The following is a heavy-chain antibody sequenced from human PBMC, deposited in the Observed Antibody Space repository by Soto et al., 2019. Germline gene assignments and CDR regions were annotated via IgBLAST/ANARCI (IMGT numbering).Heavy chain of an antibody. J-gene: IGHJ4*02. CDR1: GYTFTSYH. Sequence: ASVKVSCKASGYTFTSYHMHWVRQAPGQGPEWMGIINPSGGSASYAQKFQGRVTMTSDTSTSTIYMELSSLRSEDTAVYYCATIGLMWHWGQGTLVTVSS. V-gene: IGHV1-46*01. CDR2: INPSGGSA. D-gene: IGHD2-21*01. CDR3: ATIGLMWH.